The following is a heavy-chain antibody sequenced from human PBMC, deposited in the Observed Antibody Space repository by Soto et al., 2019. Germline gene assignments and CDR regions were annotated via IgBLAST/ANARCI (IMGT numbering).Heavy chain of an antibody. CDR3: ARPLNAVVTPPYYYGMDV. J-gene: IGHJ6*02. CDR2: IIPIFGTA. CDR1: GGTFSSYA. V-gene: IGHV1-69*13. D-gene: IGHD2-21*02. Sequence: SVKVSCKASGGTFSSYAISWVLQAPGQGLDWMGGIIPIFGTAKYAQKFQGRVTITADESTSTAHMALSSLRPEDTAVYYCARPLNAVVTPPYYYGMDVWGQGTTVTVSS.